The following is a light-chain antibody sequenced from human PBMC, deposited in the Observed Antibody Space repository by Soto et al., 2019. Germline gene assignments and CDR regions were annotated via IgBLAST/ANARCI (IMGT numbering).Light chain of an antibody. CDR2: EVS. V-gene: IGLV2-14*01. CDR1: SSDVGAYNY. Sequence: QSALTQPASVSGSPGQSITISCTGTSSDVGAYNYVSWYQQHPGKAPKLMIFEVSNRPSGVSNRFSGSKSGNTASLTISGLQAEDEADYHCSSYTSSSTYVFGIGTKVTVL. J-gene: IGLJ1*01. CDR3: SSYTSSSTYV.